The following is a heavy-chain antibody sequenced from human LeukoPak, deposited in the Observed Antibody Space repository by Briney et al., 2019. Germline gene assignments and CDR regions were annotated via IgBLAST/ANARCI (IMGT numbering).Heavy chain of an antibody. CDR2: ISPDGSVK. CDR1: TFTFSSYW. V-gene: IGHV3-7*03. J-gene: IGHJ4*02. CDR3: AKDMRQWLKENPLDY. Sequence: GGSLRLSCAASTFTFSSYWMSWVRQAPGKGLEWVANISPDGSVKYYVDSVKGRFTISRDNAKNSLYLQMNSLRAEDTALYYCAKDMRQWLKENPLDYWGQGTLVTVSS. D-gene: IGHD6-19*01.